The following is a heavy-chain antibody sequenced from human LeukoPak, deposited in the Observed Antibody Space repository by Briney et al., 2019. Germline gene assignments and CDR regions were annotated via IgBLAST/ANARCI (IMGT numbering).Heavy chain of an antibody. V-gene: IGHV3-73*01. D-gene: IGHD2-2*01. CDR3: TSLTSWPAGLG. Sequence: GGSLKLSYAASGFTFSGSAMHWVRQASGKGLEWVGRIRSKANSYATAYAASVKGRFTISRDDSKNTAYLQMNSLKTEDTAVYYCTSLTSWPAGLGWGQGTLVTVSS. CDR2: IRSKANSYAT. CDR1: GFTFSGSA. J-gene: IGHJ4*02.